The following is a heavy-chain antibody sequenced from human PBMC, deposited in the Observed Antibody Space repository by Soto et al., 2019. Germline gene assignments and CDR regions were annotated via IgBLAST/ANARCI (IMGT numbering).Heavy chain of an antibody. D-gene: IGHD3-22*01. CDR2: INHSGST. CDR3: ARSQITMIVVQGFRWFDP. Sequence: SETLSLTCAVYGGSFSGYYWSWIRQPPGKGLEWIGEINHSGSTNYNPSLKSRVSVSIDTSKNRFSLKLTSVTAADTAVYFCARSQITMIVVQGFRWFDPWGQGTPVTVSS. CDR1: GGSFSGYY. V-gene: IGHV4-34*01. J-gene: IGHJ5*02.